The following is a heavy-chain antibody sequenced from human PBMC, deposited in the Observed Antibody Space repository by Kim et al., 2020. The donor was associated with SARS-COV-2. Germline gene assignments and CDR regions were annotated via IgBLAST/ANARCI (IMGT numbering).Heavy chain of an antibody. CDR2: IYYSGST. D-gene: IGHD2-15*01. J-gene: IGHJ4*02. CDR1: GGSISSSSYY. V-gene: IGHV4-39*01. CDR3: ARFVLGYCSGGSCRYLDY. Sequence: SETLSLTCTVSGGSISSSSYYWGWIRQPPGKGLEWIGSIYYSGSTYYNPSLKSRVTISVDTSKNQFSLKLSSVTAADTAVYYCARFVLGYCSGGSCRYLDYWGQGTLVTVSS.